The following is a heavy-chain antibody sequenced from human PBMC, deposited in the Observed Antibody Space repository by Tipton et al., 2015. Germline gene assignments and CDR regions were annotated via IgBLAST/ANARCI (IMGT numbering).Heavy chain of an antibody. CDR1: GGSVSSGSYY. V-gene: IGHV4-39*01. CDR3: ARQWKGSSGWSYYWYFDL. CDR2: IHYTEGS. D-gene: IGHD6-19*01. J-gene: IGHJ2*01. Sequence: GLVKPSETLSLTCVVSGGSVSSGSYYWSWIRQPPGKGLEWIGSIHYTEGSYSTPPLKSRVTTSLDTSKNQFSLRLTSVTAADTSMYYCARQWKGSSGWSYYWYFDLWGRGTLVTVSS.